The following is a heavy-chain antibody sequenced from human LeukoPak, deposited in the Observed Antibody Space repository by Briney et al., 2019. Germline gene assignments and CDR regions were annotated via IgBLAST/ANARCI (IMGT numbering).Heavy chain of an antibody. V-gene: IGHV1-69*06. Sequence: GASVKVSCKASGGTFSTYVISWVRQAPGQGLEWMGGIIPVFGTANYAEKFQDRVTITADKSTRTAYMELSSLRSEDTAMYYCAINQAGYCGGGSCYRHEFYYMDVWGKGTSVTVSS. CDR2: IIPVFGTA. D-gene: IGHD2-15*01. CDR3: AINQAGYCGGGSCYRHEFYYMDV. CDR1: GGTFSTYV. J-gene: IGHJ6*03.